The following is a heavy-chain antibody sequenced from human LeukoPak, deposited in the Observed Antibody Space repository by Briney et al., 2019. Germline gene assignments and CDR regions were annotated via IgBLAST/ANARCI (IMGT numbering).Heavy chain of an antibody. D-gene: IGHD5-18*01. Sequence: SVRVSCTASGGTFSSYAISWVRQAPGKGLEWMGRIIPVLGIANYGQKFEGRVTFTADKSTSTAYMELSSLRSEDTAVYYCARDRVEYSYGYGPDYYYYYGMDVWGQGTTVTVSS. J-gene: IGHJ6*02. CDR1: GGTFSSYA. V-gene: IGHV1-69*10. CDR3: ARDRVEYSYGYGPDYYYYYGMDV. CDR2: IIPVLGIA.